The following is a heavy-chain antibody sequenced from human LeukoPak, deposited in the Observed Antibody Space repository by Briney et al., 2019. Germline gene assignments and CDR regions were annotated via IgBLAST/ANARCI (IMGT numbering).Heavy chain of an antibody. D-gene: IGHD3-16*02. Sequence: GGSLRLSCVASGFTFSNYWMHWVRQAPGKGLVWVSRINSDGSSTSYADSVKGRFTISRDNAKNTLYLQMNSLRAEDTAVYYCAREEITYYDYVWGSYRFNWFDPWGQGTLVTVSS. CDR2: INSDGSST. CDR1: GFTFSNYW. CDR3: AREEITYYDYVWGSYRFNWFDP. J-gene: IGHJ5*02. V-gene: IGHV3-74*01.